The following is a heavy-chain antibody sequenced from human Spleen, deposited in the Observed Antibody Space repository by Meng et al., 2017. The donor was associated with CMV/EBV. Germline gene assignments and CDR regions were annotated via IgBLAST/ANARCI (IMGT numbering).Heavy chain of an antibody. V-gene: IGHV3-69-1*01. CDR1: GFTFNVYS. D-gene: IGHD1-26*01. Sequence: GESLKISCAASGFTFNVYSINWVRQAPGRGLEWISYISRSNSIYYADSVKGRFTISRDNSKNTLYLQMNSLRAEDTAMYYCAKSAQEFTHDSSYDYWGQGTLVTVSS. CDR3: AKSAQEFTHDSSYDY. CDR2: ISRSNSI. J-gene: IGHJ4*02.